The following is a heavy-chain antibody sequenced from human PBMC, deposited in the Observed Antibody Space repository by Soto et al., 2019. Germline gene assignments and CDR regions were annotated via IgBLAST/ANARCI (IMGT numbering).Heavy chain of an antibody. CDR1: GFTVSSNY. D-gene: IGHD4-17*01. V-gene: IGHV3-53*01. J-gene: IGHJ3*02. Sequence: EVQLVESGGGLIQPGGSLRLSCTASGFTVSSNYVSWVRQAPGRGLEWVSVIYSGGSTYYADSVKGRFTISRDNSKNTLYLQMNSLRAEDTAVYYCARDYGDYLRDAFDIWGQGTMVTVSS. CDR3: ARDYGDYLRDAFDI. CDR2: IYSGGST.